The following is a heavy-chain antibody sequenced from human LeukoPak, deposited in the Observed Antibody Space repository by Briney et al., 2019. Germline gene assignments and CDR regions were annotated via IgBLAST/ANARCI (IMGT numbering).Heavy chain of an antibody. CDR1: GFTFSSYG. CDR2: IWYDGSNK. CDR3: ARSGGSFYYYYYMDV. Sequence: GRSLRLSCAASGFTFSSYGMHWVRQAPGKGLEWVAVIWYDGSNKYYADSVKGRFTISRDNSKNTLYLQVNSLRAEDTAVYYCARSGGSFYYYYYMDVWGKGTTVTVSS. D-gene: IGHD2-15*01. J-gene: IGHJ6*03. V-gene: IGHV3-33*01.